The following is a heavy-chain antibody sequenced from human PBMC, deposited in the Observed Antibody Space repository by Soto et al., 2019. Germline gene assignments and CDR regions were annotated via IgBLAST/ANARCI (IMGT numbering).Heavy chain of an antibody. CDR2: IYYSGST. Sequence: SETLSLTCTVSGGSISSGGYYWSWIRQHPGKGLEWIGYIYYSGSTYYNPSLKSRVTVSVDTSKNQFSLKLSSVTAAATAVYYCARVEGSGSYPYFDYWGQGTLVTVSS. D-gene: IGHD3-10*01. J-gene: IGHJ4*02. CDR3: ARVEGSGSYPYFDY. CDR1: GGSISSGGYY. V-gene: IGHV4-31*03.